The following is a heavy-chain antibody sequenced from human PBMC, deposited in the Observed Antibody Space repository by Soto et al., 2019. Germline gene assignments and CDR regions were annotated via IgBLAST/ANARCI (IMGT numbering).Heavy chain of an antibody. J-gene: IGHJ6*02. CDR2: IYYSGST. CDR3: ARRYGTSMDV. D-gene: IGHD5-18*01. V-gene: IGHV4-59*01. Sequence: QVQLQESGPGLVKPSETLSLTCTVSGGSISSYYWSWIRQPPGKGLQWIGYIYYSGSTNYNPPLKSRVTISVDTSKNQFSLKLSSVTAADTAVYYCARRYGTSMDVWGQGTTVTVSS. CDR1: GGSISSYY.